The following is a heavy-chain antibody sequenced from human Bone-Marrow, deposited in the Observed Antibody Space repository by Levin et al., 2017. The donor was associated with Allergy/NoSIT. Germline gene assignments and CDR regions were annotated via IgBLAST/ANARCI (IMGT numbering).Heavy chain of an antibody. CDR2: IYATGNT. V-gene: IGHV4-4*07. J-gene: IGHJ4*02. CDR3: ARDTAWDEYRGTSGLFDY. CDR1: GASITSHY. Sequence: SETLSLTCTVSGASITSHYWSWIRQPPGKGLEWIGRIYATGNTNSSPSLNSRVTMSVDVSKNQFSLRMTSVTAADTAFYYCARDTAWDEYRGTSGLFDYWGQGTLVTVSS. D-gene: IGHD6-6*01.